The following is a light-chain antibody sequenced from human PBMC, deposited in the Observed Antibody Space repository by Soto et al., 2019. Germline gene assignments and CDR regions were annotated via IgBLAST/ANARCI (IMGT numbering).Light chain of an antibody. CDR1: GSDVGDSSH. J-gene: IGLJ3*02. CDR3: CSTTGSYAKV. V-gene: IGLV2-11*01. CDR2: DVT. Sequence: QSALTQPRSVSGSPGQSVTISCTATGSDVGDSSHVSWYQLHPGKAPKLMIYDVTKRPSGVPDRFSGSKSGNSASLTISGLQADDDADYYCCSTTGSYAKVFGGGTKLTVL.